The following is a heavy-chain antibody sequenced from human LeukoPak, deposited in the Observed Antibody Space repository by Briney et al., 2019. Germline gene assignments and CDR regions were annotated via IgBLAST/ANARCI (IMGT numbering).Heavy chain of an antibody. CDR3: ARDLTGAPGARKNWFDP. Sequence: ASVKVSCKASGYTFTGYYMHWVRQAPGQGLEWVGWINPNSGGTNYAQKFQGRVTVTRDTSISPAYMELGRLGSDDTAVYYCARDLTGAPGARKNWFDPWGQGTLVTVSS. J-gene: IGHJ5*02. CDR2: INPNSGGT. CDR1: GYTFTGYY. D-gene: IGHD2-2*01. V-gene: IGHV1-2*02.